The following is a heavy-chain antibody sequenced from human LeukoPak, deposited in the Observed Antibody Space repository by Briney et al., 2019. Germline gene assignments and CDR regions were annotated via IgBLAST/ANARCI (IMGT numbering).Heavy chain of an antibody. Sequence: PGGSLRLSCAASGFTFSSYSMNWVRQAPGKGLEWVSSISSSSSYIYYADSVKGRFTISRDNAKNSLYLQMNSLRAEDTAVYYCARGCSSTSCYTGHYYYMDVWGKGTTVTVSS. CDR3: ARGCSSTSCYTGHYYYMDV. CDR1: GFTFSSYS. J-gene: IGHJ6*03. V-gene: IGHV3-21*01. D-gene: IGHD2-2*02. CDR2: ISSSSSYI.